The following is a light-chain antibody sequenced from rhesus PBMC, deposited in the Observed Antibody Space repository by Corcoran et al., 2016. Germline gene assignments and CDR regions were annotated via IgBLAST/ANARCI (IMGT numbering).Light chain of an antibody. CDR2: YAT. V-gene: IGKV1-32*01. CDR1: QGIISS. J-gene: IGKJ1*01. Sequence: DIQMTQSPSSLSASVGDRVTIICRASQGIISSLNWYQQKPGKAPKLLIYYATRLESGVPSRFSGSGTGTEFTLTISILQPENFATYYCQQYNSLRTFGQGTKVGIK. CDR3: QQYNSLRT.